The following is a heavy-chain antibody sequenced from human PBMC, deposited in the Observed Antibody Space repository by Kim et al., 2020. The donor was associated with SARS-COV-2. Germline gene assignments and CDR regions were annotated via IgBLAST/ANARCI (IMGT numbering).Heavy chain of an antibody. CDR2: INHSGRT. Sequence: SETLSLTCAVYGGSFSGYYWSWIRQPPGKGLEWIGEINHSGRTNYNPSLKSRVTISVDTSKNQFSLKLTSVTAADAALYFCASLLSITSGWGRPHFVLWG. D-gene: IGHD3-10*01. CDR1: GGSFSGYY. CDR3: ASLLSITSGWGRPHFVL. V-gene: IGHV4-34*01. J-gene: IGHJ3*01.